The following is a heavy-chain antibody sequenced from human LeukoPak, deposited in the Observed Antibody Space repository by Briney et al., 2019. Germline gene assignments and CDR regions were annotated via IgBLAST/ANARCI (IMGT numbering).Heavy chain of an antibody. CDR3: AREVANGHNYGGAFDI. D-gene: IGHD5-24*01. CDR1: GGTFSYYG. V-gene: IGHV1-69*05. CDR2: IIPIFGAT. Sequence: SVKVSCKASGGTFSYYGINWVRQAPGQGLEWMGGIIPIFGATKYAQKFQGRVSIITDESTTTVYMELSSLTSEDKAIYYCAREVANGHNYGGAFDIWGQGTMVTVSS. J-gene: IGHJ3*02.